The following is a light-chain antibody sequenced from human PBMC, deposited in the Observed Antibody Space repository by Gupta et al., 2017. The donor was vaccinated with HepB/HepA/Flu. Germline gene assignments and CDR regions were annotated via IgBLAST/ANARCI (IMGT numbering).Light chain of an antibody. J-gene: IGKJ2*02. V-gene: IGKV1-39*01. CDR2: AAS. Sequence: DIQMTQSPSSLSASVGDRVTITCRASQSISSYLNWYQQKPGKAPKLLIYAASSLQSGVPSRFSGSGSGTDFTLTISSLQPEDFATYYCQQSYSTPCIFGQGTXVEIK. CDR1: QSISSY. CDR3: QQSYSTPCI.